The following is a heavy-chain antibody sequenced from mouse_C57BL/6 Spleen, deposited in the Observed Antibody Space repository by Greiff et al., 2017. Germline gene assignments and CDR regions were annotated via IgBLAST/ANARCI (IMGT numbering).Heavy chain of an antibody. CDR3: ARSDLYGNFYAMDY. D-gene: IGHD2-1*01. V-gene: IGHV1-61*01. Sequence: QVQLQQPGAELVRPGSSVKLSCKASGYTFTSYWMDWVKQRPGQGLEWIGNIYPSDSETHYNQKFKDKATLTVDKSSSTAYMQLSSLTSEDSAVYYCARSDLYGNFYAMDYWGQGTSVTVSS. CDR1: GYTFTSYW. CDR2: IYPSDSET. J-gene: IGHJ4*01.